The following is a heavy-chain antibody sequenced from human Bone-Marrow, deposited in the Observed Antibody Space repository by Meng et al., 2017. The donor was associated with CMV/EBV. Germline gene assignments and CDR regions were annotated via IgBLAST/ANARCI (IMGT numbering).Heavy chain of an antibody. Sequence: GGSLRLSCAASGFTFSSYAMHWVRQAPGKGLEWVAFIRNDGSNKYYIDSVKGRFTISRDNSKNTLYLQMNSLRAEDTAVYYCAKDFAIFGVVIIGVDYWGQGTLVTVSS. D-gene: IGHD3-3*01. CDR3: AKDFAIFGVVIIGVDY. V-gene: IGHV3-30*02. CDR2: IRNDGSNK. CDR1: GFTFSSYA. J-gene: IGHJ4*02.